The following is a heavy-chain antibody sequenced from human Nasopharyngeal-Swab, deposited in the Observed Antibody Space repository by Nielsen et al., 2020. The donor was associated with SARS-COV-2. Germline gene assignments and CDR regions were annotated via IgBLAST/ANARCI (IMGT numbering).Heavy chain of an antibody. J-gene: IGHJ4*02. CDR1: GFTFTSHG. D-gene: IGHD5-18*01. CDR2: IRNDGSNK. V-gene: IGHV3-30*02. CDR3: AKDRQLWSNDFDY. Sequence: GGSLRLSCAASGFTFTSHGMYWVRQAPGEGLDWVAFIRNDGSNKNYADSVKDRFTISRDNSKNTLYLQMNSLRAEDTAMYYCAKDRQLWSNDFDYWGQGTLVTVSS.